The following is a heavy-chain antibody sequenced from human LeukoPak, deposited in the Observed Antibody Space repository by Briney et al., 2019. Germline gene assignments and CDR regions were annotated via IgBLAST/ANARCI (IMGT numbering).Heavy chain of an antibody. V-gene: IGHV3-23*01. CDR2: ISGSGGST. Sequence: GGSLRLSCAASGFTFSSYAMSWVRQAPGKGLEWVSAISGSGGSTYYADSVKVRFTISRDNSKNTPYLQMNSLRAEDTAVYYCAKAGCSSTSCYNFDYWGQGTLVTVSS. J-gene: IGHJ4*02. CDR1: GFTFSSYA. CDR3: AKAGCSSTSCYNFDY. D-gene: IGHD2-2*02.